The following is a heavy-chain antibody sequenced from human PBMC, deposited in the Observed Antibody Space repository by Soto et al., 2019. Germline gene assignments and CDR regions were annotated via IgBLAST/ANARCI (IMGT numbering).Heavy chain of an antibody. V-gene: IGHV3-33*01. CDR1: GFSFTTYG. Sequence: QVQLVESGGGWVQPGRSLRLSCEATGFSFTTYGMHWVRQAPGKGLEWVAVIGYDGNTKYYADSVEGRFTISRDNSKNTVYLQMKRLRGDDTAVYYCARGGVTGIVGIFGSPLDIWGQGTVVTVSS. D-gene: IGHD1-1*01. CDR3: ARGGVTGIVGIFGSPLDI. J-gene: IGHJ3*02. CDR2: IGYDGNTK.